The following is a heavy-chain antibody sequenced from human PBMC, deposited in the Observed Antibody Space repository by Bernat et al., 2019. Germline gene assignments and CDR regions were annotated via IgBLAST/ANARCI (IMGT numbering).Heavy chain of an antibody. CDR1: GFTFSSYA. Sequence: EVQLLESGGGLVQPGGSLRLSCAASGFTFSSYAMSWVRQAPGKGLEWVSAISGSGGRTDYADSVKGRFTIARDNSKNTLYLQMNSLRTEDTAVYYCAKGTNWGYLDLWGRGTLVTVSS. D-gene: IGHD7-27*01. CDR3: AKGTNWGYLDL. V-gene: IGHV3-23*01. J-gene: IGHJ2*01. CDR2: ISGSGGRT.